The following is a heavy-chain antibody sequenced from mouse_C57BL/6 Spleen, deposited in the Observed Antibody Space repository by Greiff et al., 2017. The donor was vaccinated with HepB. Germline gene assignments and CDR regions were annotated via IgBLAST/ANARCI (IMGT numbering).Heavy chain of an antibody. D-gene: IGHD1-1*01. V-gene: IGHV1-64*01. Sequence: VQLQQPGAELVKPGASVKLSCKASGYTFTSYWMHWVKQRPGQGLEWIGMIHPNSGSTNYNEKFKSKATLTVDKSSSTPYMQLSSLTSEDSAVYYCTSDYYGSSPYAMDFWGKGTSVTVST. CDR3: TSDYYGSSPYAMDF. J-gene: IGHJ4*01. CDR2: IHPNSGST. CDR1: GYTFTSYW.